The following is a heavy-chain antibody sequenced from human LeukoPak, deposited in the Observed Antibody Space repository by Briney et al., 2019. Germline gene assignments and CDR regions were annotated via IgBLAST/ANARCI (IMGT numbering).Heavy chain of an antibody. CDR3: ARRRGYSYGYVYYYGMDV. J-gene: IGHJ6*02. D-gene: IGHD5-18*01. CDR1: GFTFSDYY. V-gene: IGHV3-11*01. Sequence: PGGSLRLSCAASGFTFSDYYLSWIRQAPGKGLEWVSYISSSGSTIYYADSVKGRFTISRDNAKNSLYLQMNSLRAEDTAVYYCARRRGYSYGYVYYYGMDVWGQGTTVTVSS. CDR2: ISSSGSTI.